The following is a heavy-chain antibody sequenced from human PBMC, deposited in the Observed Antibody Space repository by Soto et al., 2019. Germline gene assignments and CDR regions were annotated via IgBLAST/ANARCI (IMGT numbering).Heavy chain of an antibody. D-gene: IGHD3-9*01. Sequence: QVQLVESGGGLVKPGGSLRLSCAASGFTLSDYYMTWIRQAPGKGLEWISDISISGTTIHYADSVRGRFTISRDNAKNSLWLQMKTLRDEDTAVYYCARFRSDGYYNFWGQGTLVTVSS. V-gene: IGHV3-11*01. J-gene: IGHJ4*02. CDR1: GFTLSDYY. CDR2: ISISGTTI. CDR3: ARFRSDGYYNF.